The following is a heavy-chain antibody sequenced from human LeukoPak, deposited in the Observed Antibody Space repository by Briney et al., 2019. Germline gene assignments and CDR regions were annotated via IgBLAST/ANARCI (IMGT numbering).Heavy chain of an antibody. Sequence: SETLSLTCAVYGGSFSGYYWSWIRQPPGKGLEWIGYIYYSGSTNFNPSLKSRVTISVDTSKNQFSLKLSSVTAADTAVYYCARGKQQLVSWGQGTLVTVSS. J-gene: IGHJ4*02. CDR3: ARGKQQLVS. CDR1: GGSFSGYY. CDR2: IYYSGST. D-gene: IGHD6-13*01. V-gene: IGHV4-59*12.